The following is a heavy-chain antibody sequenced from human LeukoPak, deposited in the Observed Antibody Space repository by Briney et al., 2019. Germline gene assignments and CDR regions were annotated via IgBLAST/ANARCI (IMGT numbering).Heavy chain of an antibody. J-gene: IGHJ6*03. CDR1: GFTFSSYW. CDR2: ISRSGSTK. CDR3: ARVLRYCSGGNCYSGGLGYMDV. V-gene: IGHV3-48*04. Sequence: GGSLRLSCTASGFTFSSYWMHWVRQAPGKGLEWVSSISRSGSTKYYADSVKGRFTISRDNAKNSLFLQMNSLRAEDTAVYYCARVLRYCSGGNCYSGGLGYMDVWGKGTTVTISS. D-gene: IGHD2-15*01.